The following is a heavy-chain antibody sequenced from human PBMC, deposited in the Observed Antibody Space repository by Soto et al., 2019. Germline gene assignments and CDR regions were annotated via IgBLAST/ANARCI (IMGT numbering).Heavy chain of an antibody. J-gene: IGHJ4*02. D-gene: IGHD1-26*01. CDR2: INPSSGTT. V-gene: IGHV1-46*01. CDR1: GYIFIHCF. Sequence: QVQLVQSGAEMKQPGASVKLSCQASGYIFIHCFMHWVRQAPGQGLEWMGGINPSSGTTTYPQKFQCRVTVTRDTSSSTVYMELSSLGSGDTAMYYCARSLGEITTLFDYWGQGSLVTVSA. CDR3: ARSLGEITTLFDY.